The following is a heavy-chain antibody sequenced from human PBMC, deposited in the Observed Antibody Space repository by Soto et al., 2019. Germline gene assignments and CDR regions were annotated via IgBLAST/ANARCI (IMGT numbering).Heavy chain of an antibody. CDR1: GFTFSSYG. J-gene: IGHJ6*02. V-gene: IGHV3-30*03. Sequence: QVQLVESGGGVVQHGRSLRLSCAASGFTFSSYGMHWVRQAPGKGLEWVAAILYDGSNKYYADSVKGRFTISRDNSKNTLYLQMNSLRAEDTAVYYCARGAYYDVLTGSYSYGMDVWGQGTTVTVSS. D-gene: IGHD3-9*01. CDR2: ILYDGSNK. CDR3: ARGAYYDVLTGSYSYGMDV.